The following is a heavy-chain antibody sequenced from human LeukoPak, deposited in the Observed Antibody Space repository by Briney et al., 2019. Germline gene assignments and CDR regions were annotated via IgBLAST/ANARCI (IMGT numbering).Heavy chain of an antibody. D-gene: IGHD4-17*01. J-gene: IGHJ6*03. CDR2: IYYSGST. Sequence: VSGDSXXSYYWSWIRQPPGKGLEWIGYIYYSGSTNYNPSLKSRVTISVDISKNQFSLKLNSVTAADTAVYYCARGNGDYFFSFHYYYYMDVWGKGTTVTVSS. V-gene: IGHV4-59*01. CDR3: ARGNGDYFFSFHYYYYMDV. CDR1: GDSXXSYY.